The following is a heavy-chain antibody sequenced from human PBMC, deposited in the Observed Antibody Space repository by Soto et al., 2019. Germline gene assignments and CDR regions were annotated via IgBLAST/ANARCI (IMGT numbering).Heavy chain of an antibody. V-gene: IGHV1-69*01. CDR1: GGTFSSYA. J-gene: IGHJ4*02. Sequence: QVQLVQSGAEVKKPGSSVNVSCTASGGTFSSYAISWVRQAPGQGLDWMGGIIHIFVTANYAQKCQGRVTITEEESTSTAYMELSSLRSEDTAVYYCSMMKNELGYCSGCSCYSSDYWGQGTLVTVSS. CDR3: SMMKNELGYCSGCSCYSSDY. D-gene: IGHD2-15*01. CDR2: IIHIFVTA.